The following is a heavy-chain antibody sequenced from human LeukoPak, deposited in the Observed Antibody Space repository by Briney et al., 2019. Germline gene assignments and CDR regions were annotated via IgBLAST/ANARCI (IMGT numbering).Heavy chain of an antibody. CDR2: IYSGGST. Sequence: GGSLTLSCAASGFTVSNNYMSWVCQAPGKALEWVSVIYSGGSTYYADSVKGRFNISRDNSKNTLYLQMNSLRAEDTAVYYCARDQFVLYGMDVWGQGTTVTVSS. J-gene: IGHJ6*02. CDR3: ARDQFVLYGMDV. D-gene: IGHD3-16*01. CDR1: GFTVSNNY. V-gene: IGHV3-66*01.